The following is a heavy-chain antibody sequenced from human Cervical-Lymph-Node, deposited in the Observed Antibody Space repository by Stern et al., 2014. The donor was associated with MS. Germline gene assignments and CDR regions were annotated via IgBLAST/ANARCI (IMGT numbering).Heavy chain of an antibody. V-gene: IGHV4-31*03. CDR3: ARARRITMLRGNWFDH. J-gene: IGHJ5*02. Sequence: QVQLQESGPGLVKPSQTLSLTCTVSGDSFGSDDYYWSWIRQHPTKGLEWIGQIYYSGSTDYNPSLRSRVTMSLDTSKSQFSLRLSSVTAADTAVYYCARARRITMLRGNWFDHWGQGTLVTVSS. D-gene: IGHD3-10*01. CDR2: IYYSGST. CDR1: GDSFGSDDYY.